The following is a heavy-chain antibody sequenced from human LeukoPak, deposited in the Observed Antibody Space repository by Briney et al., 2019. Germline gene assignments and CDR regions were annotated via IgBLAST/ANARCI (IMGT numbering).Heavy chain of an antibody. J-gene: IGHJ4*02. D-gene: IGHD3-22*01. CDR1: GFTFSTYW. CDR2: INMDGTTI. V-gene: IGHV3-74*01. CDR3: ARSYYDSSGYYDY. Sequence: PGGSLRLSCAASGFTFSTYWMHWVRQSPGKGLVWVSRINMDGTTISYAGSVEGRFTISRDNAKNSLYLQMNSLRAEDTAVYYCARSYYDSSGYYDYWGQGTLVTVSS.